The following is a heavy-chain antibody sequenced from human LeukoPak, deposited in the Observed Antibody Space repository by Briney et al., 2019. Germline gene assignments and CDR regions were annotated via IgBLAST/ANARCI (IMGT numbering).Heavy chain of an antibody. D-gene: IGHD6-19*01. CDR1: GYTFSSYI. J-gene: IGHJ4*02. Sequence: GESLKISCKGSGYTFSSYIIVWVRQMAGKGLEWMGNIYPGDSDTRYSPSFQGQVTISADKSINTAYLQWSSLKASDTAMYYCARQAIAVAGMFDIWGQGTLVTVSS. CDR2: IYPGDSDT. V-gene: IGHV5-51*01. CDR3: ARQAIAVAGMFDI.